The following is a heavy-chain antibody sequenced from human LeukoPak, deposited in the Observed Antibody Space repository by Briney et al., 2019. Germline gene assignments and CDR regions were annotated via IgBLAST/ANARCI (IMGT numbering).Heavy chain of an antibody. J-gene: IGHJ4*02. CDR1: GDSFSSNSAA. Sequence: SQTLSLTCAISGDSFSSNSAAWNWIRQSPSRGLEWLVRTYYRSKLYNDYAVSVKSRITINPDTSKNQFSLQLNSETPEDTAVYYCARGSYMYSSGWYWGDYFDYWGQGTLVTDSS. CDR2: TYYRSKLYN. V-gene: IGHV6-1*01. CDR3: ARGSYMYSSGWYWGDYFDY. D-gene: IGHD6-19*01.